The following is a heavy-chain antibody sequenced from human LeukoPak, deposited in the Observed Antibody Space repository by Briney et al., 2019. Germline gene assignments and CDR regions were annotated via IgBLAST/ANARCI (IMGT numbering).Heavy chain of an antibody. CDR2: ISGSGGST. D-gene: IGHD4-17*01. V-gene: IGHV3-23*01. CDR1: GFTFSSYA. CDR3: ARGPTVTTSSSLDY. J-gene: IGHJ4*02. Sequence: PGGSLRLSCAASGFTFSSYAMSWVRQAPGKGLEWVSAISGSGGSTYYADSVKGRFTISRDNSKNTLYLQMNSLRAEDTAVYYCARGPTVTTSSSLDYWGQGTLVTVSS.